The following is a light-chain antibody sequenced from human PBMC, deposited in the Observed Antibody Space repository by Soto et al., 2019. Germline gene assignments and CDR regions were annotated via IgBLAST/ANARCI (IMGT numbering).Light chain of an antibody. CDR3: QQYGSSPSWT. J-gene: IGKJ1*01. V-gene: IGKV3-20*01. CDR1: QSVSSSY. CDR2: GAS. Sequence: EIVLTQSPSTLSLSPGERATLSCRASQSVSSSYLAWYQQKPGQAPRLLIYGASSRATVIPDRFSGSGSGTDFTLTISRLEPEDFAVYYCQQYGSSPSWTFGQGTRWIS.